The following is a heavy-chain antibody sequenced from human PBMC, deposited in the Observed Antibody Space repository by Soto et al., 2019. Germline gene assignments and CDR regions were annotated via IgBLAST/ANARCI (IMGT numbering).Heavy chain of an antibody. Sequence: EVQLVESGGGLVKPGGSLRRSCAASGFTFSSYSMNWDRQAPGKGLEWVSSISSSSSYIYYADSVKGRFTISRDNAKNSQYLQMTSLRADDTAVYYCTRKSGSYFLVLDYWGQGTLVTVSS. D-gene: IGHD1-26*01. V-gene: IGHV3-21*01. J-gene: IGHJ4*02. CDR1: GFTFSSYS. CDR2: ISSSSSYI. CDR3: TRKSGSYFLVLDY.